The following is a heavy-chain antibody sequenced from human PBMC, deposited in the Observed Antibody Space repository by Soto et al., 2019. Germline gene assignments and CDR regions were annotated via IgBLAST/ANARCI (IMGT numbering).Heavy chain of an antibody. CDR1: GFTFSNYA. V-gene: IGHV3-23*01. CDR3: AKATHDGERGYCTSTRCAAEYFQD. CDR2: ITGSDVTT. D-gene: IGHD2-2*01. J-gene: IGHJ1*01. Sequence: EVQLLESGGGLVQPGGSLRLSCAASGFTFSNYAMSCVRQAPGKGLEWVASITGSDVTTYYADSVKGRVTISRDNSRNTLYLQMNSLRAEDTAVYYCAKATHDGERGYCTSTRCAAEYFQDWGQGALVAVSS.